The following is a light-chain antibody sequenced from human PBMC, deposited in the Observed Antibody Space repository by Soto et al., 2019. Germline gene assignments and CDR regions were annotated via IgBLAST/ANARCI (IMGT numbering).Light chain of an antibody. J-gene: IGLJ1*01. V-gene: IGLV1-40*01. Sequence: QSALTQPPSVSGAPGQRVTISCTGSSSNIGATYDVHWYQHLPGTAPKLLIYGNSNRPSGVPDRFSGSNSGTSASLGITGLQAEDEADYYCQSYDSSLGSYVFGSGTKVTVL. CDR1: SSNIGATYD. CDR2: GNS. CDR3: QSYDSSLGSYV.